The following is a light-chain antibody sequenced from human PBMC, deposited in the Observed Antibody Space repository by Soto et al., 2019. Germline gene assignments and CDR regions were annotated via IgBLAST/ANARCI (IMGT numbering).Light chain of an antibody. Sequence: QSAVTQPASVSGPPGQSITISCTGTSRDVGGYNYVSWYRQYPGKAPKLMIFDVSNRPSGVSNRFSGSKSGNTASLTISGLQAEDEADYYCSSYTSSDTHVFGGGTKLTVL. CDR2: DVS. V-gene: IGLV2-14*01. CDR3: SSYTSSDTHV. J-gene: IGLJ3*02. CDR1: SRDVGGYNY.